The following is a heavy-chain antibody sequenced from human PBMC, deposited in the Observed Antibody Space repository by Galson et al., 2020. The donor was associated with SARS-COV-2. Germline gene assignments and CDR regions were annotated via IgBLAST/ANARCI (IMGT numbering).Heavy chain of an antibody. CDR1: GFTFSSYW. CDR3: ARGDMGNDYFDY. V-gene: IGHV3-74*01. Sequence: GGSLRLSCAASGFTFSSYWMHWVRQPPGKGLVWVSRIYSEGSTTSYADPVKGRFTTSGDNAKNTLYLQMNSLRAEDTAVYYCARGDMGNDYFDYWGQGTLVTVSS. J-gene: IGHJ4*02. D-gene: IGHD7-27*01. CDR2: IYSEGSTT.